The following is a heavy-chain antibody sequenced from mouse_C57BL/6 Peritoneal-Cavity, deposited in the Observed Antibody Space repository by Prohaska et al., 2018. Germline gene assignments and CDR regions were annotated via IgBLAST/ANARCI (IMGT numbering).Heavy chain of an antibody. Sequence: GFIFSDFYMEWVRQAPGKGLEWIAASRNKANDYTTEYSASVKGRFIVSRDTSQSILYLQMNALRAEDTAIYYCARDANYWYFDVWGTETTVTVS. CDR2: SRNKANDYTT. J-gene: IGHJ1*03. V-gene: IGHV7-1*01. CDR1: GFIFSDFY. CDR3: ARDANYWYFDV.